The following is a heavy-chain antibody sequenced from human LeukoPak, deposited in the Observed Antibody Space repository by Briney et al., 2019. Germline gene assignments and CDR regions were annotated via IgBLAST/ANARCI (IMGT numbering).Heavy chain of an antibody. Sequence: GGSLRLSCAASGFTFSSYRMIGVRQAPGKGLEWVSSISSSSSYIYYADSVKGRFTISRDNAKNSLYLQMNSLRAEDSAVYYCARDEGIAAAAFDYWGQGTLVTVSS. CDR2: ISSSSSYI. CDR3: ARDEGIAAAAFDY. CDR1: GFTFSSYR. J-gene: IGHJ4*02. V-gene: IGHV3-21*01. D-gene: IGHD6-13*01.